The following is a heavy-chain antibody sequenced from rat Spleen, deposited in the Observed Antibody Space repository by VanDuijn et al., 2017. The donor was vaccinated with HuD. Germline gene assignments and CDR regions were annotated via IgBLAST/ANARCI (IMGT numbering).Heavy chain of an antibody. J-gene: IGHJ2*01. CDR2: ITYDGSVI. Sequence: EVQLVESGGGLVQPGRSLKLSCAASGFTFSDYNMAWVRQAPKKGLEWVGTITYDGSVIYYRDFVKGRFTISQDNAKSTLSLQMDSLRAEDKATYYCASLNYGRYYWGQGVMVTVSS. V-gene: IGHV5-7*01. CDR1: GFTFSDYN. D-gene: IGHD1-11*01. CDR3: ASLNYGRYY.